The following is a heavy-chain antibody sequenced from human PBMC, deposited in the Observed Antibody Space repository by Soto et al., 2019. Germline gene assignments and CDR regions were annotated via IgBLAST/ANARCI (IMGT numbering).Heavy chain of an antibody. Sequence: EVQVLESGGGLVQPGGSLRLSCAATGFTFSDFAMSWVRQAPGKGLEWVSRIYGGGNGPHYADSVKGRVTISRDNSKNTLYLQMNSLRAEDTAVYYCAKMEGMDPWAYSFDYWGQGNLVTVSS. J-gene: IGHJ4*02. CDR1: GFTFSDFA. CDR2: IYGGGNGP. CDR3: AKMEGMDPWAYSFDY. V-gene: IGHV3-23*01. D-gene: IGHD2-2*03.